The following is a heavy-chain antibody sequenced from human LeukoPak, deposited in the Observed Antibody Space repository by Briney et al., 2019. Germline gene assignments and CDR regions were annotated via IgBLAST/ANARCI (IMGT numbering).Heavy chain of an antibody. V-gene: IGHV4-59*01. J-gene: IGHJ4*02. CDR1: GGSISSYY. Sequence: SSETLSLTCTVSGGSISSYYWSWIRQPPGKGLEWIGYIYYSGSTNYNPSLKSRVTISVDTSKNQFSLKLSSVTAADTAVYYCALFRSWGGSDYWGQGTLVTVSS. D-gene: IGHD3-16*01. CDR3: ALFRSWGGSDY. CDR2: IYYSGST.